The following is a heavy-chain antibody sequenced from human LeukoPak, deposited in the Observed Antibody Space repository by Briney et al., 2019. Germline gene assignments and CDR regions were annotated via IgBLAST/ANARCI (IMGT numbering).Heavy chain of an antibody. CDR3: ARISSAAAGTTYYYYGKDV. Sequence: GGSLRLSCEASGFTFSSYWMNWVRQAPGKGLQWVANIKQDGSERYYVDSVRGRFTISRDNAKNSLYLQMNSLRAEDTAVYYCARISSAAAGTTYYYYGKDVWGQGTMVTVSS. CDR1: GFTFSSYW. J-gene: IGHJ6*02. D-gene: IGHD6-13*01. CDR2: IKQDGSER. V-gene: IGHV3-7*04.